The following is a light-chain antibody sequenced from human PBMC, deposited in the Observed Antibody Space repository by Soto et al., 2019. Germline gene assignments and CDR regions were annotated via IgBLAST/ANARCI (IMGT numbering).Light chain of an antibody. CDR1: YSDVGAYTY. CDR3: SSYTTSSTYV. CDR2: GVS. V-gene: IGLV2-14*03. Sequence: QSVLTQPASVSGSPGQSITISCTGTYSDVGAYTYVSWYQHHPGKAPKLMVSGVSNRPSGVSDRFSGSKSGNTASLTISGLQAEDGADYYCSSYTTSSTYVFGTGTKVTVL. J-gene: IGLJ1*01.